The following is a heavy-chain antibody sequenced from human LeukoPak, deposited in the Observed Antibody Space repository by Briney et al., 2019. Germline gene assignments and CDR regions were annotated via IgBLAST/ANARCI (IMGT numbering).Heavy chain of an antibody. CDR2: IKSNTDDGTA. D-gene: IGHD1-1*01. V-gene: IGHV3-15*01. CDR3: AKSRSGSANWALQIFDN. J-gene: IGHJ4*02. Sequence: GGSFRLSCAASGFTFSNAWMSWVREAPGKGLEWVGRIKSNTDDGTADYAAPVKGRFTISRDDSKDTLYLQMNSLKTEDTAVYYCAKSRSGSANWALQIFDNWGQGALVTVSS. CDR1: GFTFSNAW.